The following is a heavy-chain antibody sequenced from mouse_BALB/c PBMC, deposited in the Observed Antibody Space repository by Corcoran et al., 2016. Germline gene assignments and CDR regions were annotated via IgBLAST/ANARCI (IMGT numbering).Heavy chain of an antibody. J-gene: IGHJ2*01. CDR3: ASGYGSSYEGDY. CDR2: IDPENGNT. V-gene: IGHV14-1*02. Sequence: EVQLQQSGAELVKPGASVKLSCTASGFNIKDYYMHWVKQRPEQGLEWIGWIDPENGNTIYDPKFQGKASITADTSSNTAYLQLSSMTSEDTAVYYCASGYGSSYEGDYWGQGTTLTVSS. CDR1: GFNIKDYY. D-gene: IGHD1-1*01.